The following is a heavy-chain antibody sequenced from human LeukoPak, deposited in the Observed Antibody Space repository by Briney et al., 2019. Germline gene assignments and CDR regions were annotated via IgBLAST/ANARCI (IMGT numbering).Heavy chain of an antibody. D-gene: IGHD6-19*01. V-gene: IGHV3-23*01. CDR3: AKEAVAGSYYGMDV. CDR1: GFTFSSYA. Sequence: TGGSLRLSCVASGFTFSSYAMSWVRRAPGKGLEWVSAISGSGGSTYYADSVQGRFTISRDNPKNTLYLQMNSLRAEDTAVYYCAKEAVAGSYYGMDVWGQGTTVTVSS. J-gene: IGHJ6*02. CDR2: ISGSGGST.